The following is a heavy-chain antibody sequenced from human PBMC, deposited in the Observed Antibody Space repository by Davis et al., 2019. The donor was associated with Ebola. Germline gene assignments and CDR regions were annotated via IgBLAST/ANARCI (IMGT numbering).Heavy chain of an antibody. J-gene: IGHJ4*02. Sequence: ASVKVSCKASGGTLSSYSISWVRQAPGQGLEWMGRINPNSGGTNYAQKFQGRVTMTRDTSISTAYMELSRLRSDDTAVYYCARDSSGWYYFDYWGQGTLVTVSS. CDR1: GGTLSSYS. D-gene: IGHD6-19*01. V-gene: IGHV1-2*06. CDR2: INPNSGGT. CDR3: ARDSSGWYYFDY.